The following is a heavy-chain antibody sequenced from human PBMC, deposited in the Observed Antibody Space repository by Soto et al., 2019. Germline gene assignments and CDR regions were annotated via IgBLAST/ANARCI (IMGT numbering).Heavy chain of an antibody. CDR2: ISYDGSNK. V-gene: IGHV3-30*18. J-gene: IGHJ6*02. CDR1: GFTFSSYG. Sequence: QVQLVESGGGVVQPGRSLRLSCAASGFTFSSYGMHWVRQAPGKGLEWVAVISYDGSNKYYADSVKGRFTISRDNSKNTLYLQMNSLRAEDTAVYYCAKEGYSYGYYYYYGMDVWGQGTTVTVSS. D-gene: IGHD5-18*01. CDR3: AKEGYSYGYYYYYGMDV.